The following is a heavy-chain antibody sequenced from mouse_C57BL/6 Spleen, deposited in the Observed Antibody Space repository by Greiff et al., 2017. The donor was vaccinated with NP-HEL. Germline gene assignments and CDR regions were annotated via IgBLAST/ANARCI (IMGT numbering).Heavy chain of an antibody. CDR3: ARGYDYPYAMDY. J-gene: IGHJ4*01. D-gene: IGHD2-4*01. CDR2: IYPGDGDT. Sequence: VKLMESGPELVKPGASVKISCKASGYAFSSSWMNWVKQRPGKGLEWIGRIYPGDGDTNYNGKFKGKATLTADKSSSTAYMQLSSLTSEDSAVYFCARGYDYPYAMDYWGQGTSVTVSS. V-gene: IGHV1-82*01. CDR1: GYAFSSSW.